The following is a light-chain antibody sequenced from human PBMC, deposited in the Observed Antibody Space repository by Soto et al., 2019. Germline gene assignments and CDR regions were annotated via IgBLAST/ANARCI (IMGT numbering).Light chain of an antibody. CDR1: QSIGNY. Sequence: EVVLTQSPATLSLYPGEGATLSCRASQSIGNYLAWYQQKPGQAPRLLIYATSNRATGIPARFSGSGSGTDFTLTISSLEPEDFAVYYCQQRSSLPFTFGPVTKVDIK. J-gene: IGKJ3*01. CDR3: QQRSSLPFT. V-gene: IGKV3-11*01. CDR2: ATS.